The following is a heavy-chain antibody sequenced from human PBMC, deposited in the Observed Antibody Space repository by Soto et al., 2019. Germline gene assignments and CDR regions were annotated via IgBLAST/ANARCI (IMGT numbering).Heavy chain of an antibody. D-gene: IGHD4-17*01. CDR1: GFPFSSYE. CDR2: ISISGSTI. V-gene: IGHV3-48*03. Sequence: PGGSVRLSCAASGFPFSSYEMNLVRQSPGKGLEWVSYISISGSTIYYADSVKGRFTISRDNAKNSLYLQMNSLRAEDTAVYYCARESYGDHRAFDSSGQGTMVAFSS. CDR3: ARESYGDHRAFDS. J-gene: IGHJ3*02.